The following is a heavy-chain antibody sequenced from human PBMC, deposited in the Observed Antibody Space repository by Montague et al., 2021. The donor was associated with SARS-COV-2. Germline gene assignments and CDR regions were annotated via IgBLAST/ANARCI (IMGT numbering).Heavy chain of an antibody. Sequence: SETLSLTCTVSGGSISSSSYYWGWIRQPPGKGLEWIGSIYYSWSTYYNESLKSRVTISVDTSKNQFSLKLSSVTAADTAVYYCARLSNYYGSGSYYPHNYYYYGMDVWGQGTTVTVSS. CDR1: GGSISSSSYY. CDR3: ARLSNYYGSGSYYPHNYYYYGMDV. J-gene: IGHJ6*02. V-gene: IGHV4-39*01. CDR2: IYYSWST. D-gene: IGHD3-10*01.